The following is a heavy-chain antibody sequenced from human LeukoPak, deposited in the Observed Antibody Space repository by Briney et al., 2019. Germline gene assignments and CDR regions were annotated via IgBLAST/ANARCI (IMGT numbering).Heavy chain of an antibody. J-gene: IGHJ4*02. Sequence: ASVTVSCKASGYSFTGYYMHWVRQAPGQGLEWMGRINPNSGGTDYAQKFQGRVTMTRDTSISTAYMELSRLTSDDTAVYYCAGLSGYDPYYFDYWGQGTLVAVSS. D-gene: IGHD5-12*01. V-gene: IGHV1-2*06. CDR3: AGLSGYDPYYFDY. CDR2: INPNSGGT. CDR1: GYSFTGYY.